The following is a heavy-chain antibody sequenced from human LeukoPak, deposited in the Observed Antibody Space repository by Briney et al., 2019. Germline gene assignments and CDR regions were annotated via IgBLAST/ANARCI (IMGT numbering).Heavy chain of an antibody. V-gene: IGHV1-18*01. CDR2: ISAYNGNT. Sequence: ASVKVSCKASGYTFTSYGISWVRQAPGQGLEWMGWISAYNGNTNYAQKLQGRVTMTTDTSTSTAYMELRSLRSDDTAVYYCARSAAEGRDAPSYYYYMDVWGKGTTVTVSS. J-gene: IGHJ6*03. CDR1: GYTFTSYG. D-gene: IGHD2-21*02. CDR3: ARSAAEGRDAPSYYYYMDV.